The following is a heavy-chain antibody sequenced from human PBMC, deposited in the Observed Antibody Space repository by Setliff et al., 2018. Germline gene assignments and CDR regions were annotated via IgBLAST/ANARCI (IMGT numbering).Heavy chain of an antibody. V-gene: IGHV4-39*01. CDR3: ARTGTYRYFDY. D-gene: IGHD1-1*01. J-gene: IGHJ4*02. CDR2: IYHGGDT. Sequence: SETLSLTCTVPGDSISSISYYWGWIRQPPGKGLEWIGRIYHGGDTYYNASLKSRLTISVDTSKNQFSLKLRSVTAADTAVYYCARTGTYRYFDYWGQGALVTVSS. CDR1: GDSISSISYY.